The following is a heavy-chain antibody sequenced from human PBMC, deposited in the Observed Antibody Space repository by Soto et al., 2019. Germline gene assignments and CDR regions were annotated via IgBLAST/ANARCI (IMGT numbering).Heavy chain of an antibody. V-gene: IGHV1-69*01. Sequence: QVQLVQSGAEVKKPGSSVKVSCKASGGTFSHFAISWVRQAPGQGLEWMGGITPILDTAHYARKFQGRVTITADESRTTAYMKRSSLRSEHTARYYCATSTPRRGSYNCWYFDYWGQGTLVTVPP. J-gene: IGHJ4*02. CDR2: ITPILDTA. CDR3: ATSTPRRGSYNCWYFDY. D-gene: IGHD1-26*01. CDR1: GGTFSHFA.